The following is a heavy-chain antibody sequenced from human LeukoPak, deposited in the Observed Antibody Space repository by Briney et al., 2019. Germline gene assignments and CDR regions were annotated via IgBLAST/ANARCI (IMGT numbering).Heavy chain of an antibody. J-gene: IGHJ4*02. CDR1: GGSISSSSYY. Sequence: LETLSLTCTVSGGSISSSSYYWGWIRQPPGKGLEWIGSIYYSGSTYYNPSLKSRVTISVDTSKNQFSLKLSSVTAADTAVYYCARVTGINGYYYDSSGYYPDYWGQGTLVTVSS. V-gene: IGHV4-39*07. CDR3: ARVTGINGYYYDSSGYYPDY. D-gene: IGHD3-22*01. CDR2: IYYSGST.